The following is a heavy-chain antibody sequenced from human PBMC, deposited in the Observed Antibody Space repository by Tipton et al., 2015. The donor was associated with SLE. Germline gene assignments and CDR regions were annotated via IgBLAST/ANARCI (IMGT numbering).Heavy chain of an antibody. V-gene: IGHV1-2*02. J-gene: IGHJ5*02. Sequence: QLVQSGAEVKRFGASVKVSCKTSGFTFTAIYMHWVRQAPGQGLEWMGWMNPYSGVTFYAQKFQGRVNMTRDTSISTAYIELDRLTFDDTAIYYCAKGSSGYDPALSWGQGTLVTVSS. CDR2: MNPYSGVT. CDR3: AKGSSGYDPALS. CDR1: GFTFTAIY. D-gene: IGHD5-12*01.